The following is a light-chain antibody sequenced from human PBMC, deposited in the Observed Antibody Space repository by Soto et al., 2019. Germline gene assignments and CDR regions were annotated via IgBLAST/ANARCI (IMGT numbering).Light chain of an antibody. Sequence: DIPMTQSPSTLSASVGDRVTITCRASQSISSWLAWYQQKPGKAPKLLIYKASSLESGVPSRFSGSGSGTEFTLPISSLQPDDFATYYCQQYNSYSPWTFGQGTKVEIK. V-gene: IGKV1-5*03. CDR3: QQYNSYSPWT. CDR1: QSISSW. J-gene: IGKJ1*01. CDR2: KAS.